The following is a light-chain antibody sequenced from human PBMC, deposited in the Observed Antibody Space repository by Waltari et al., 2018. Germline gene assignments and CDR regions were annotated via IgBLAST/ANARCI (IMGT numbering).Light chain of an antibody. V-gene: IGLV2-8*01. J-gene: IGLJ2*01. CDR2: EVS. CDR1: SSDVGGYNY. CDR3: SSYAGSNNPVV. Sequence: QSALTQPPSASGSPGPSVTLPCTGTSSDVGGYNYVSWYQQHPGKAPKLMIYEVSKRPSGVPDRFSGSKSGNTASLTVSGLQAEDEADYYCSSYAGSNNPVVFGGGTKLTVL.